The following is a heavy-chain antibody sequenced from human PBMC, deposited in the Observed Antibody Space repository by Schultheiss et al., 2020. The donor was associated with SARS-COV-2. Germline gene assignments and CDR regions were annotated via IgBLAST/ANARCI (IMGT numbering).Heavy chain of an antibody. J-gene: IGHJ4*02. V-gene: IGHV3-9*01. CDR3: SEARKSLVVYAPFDY. CDR2: ISWNSGSI. D-gene: IGHD2-8*02. CDR1: GFTFSSYA. Sequence: GGSLRLSCAASGFTFSSYAMHWVRQAPGKGLEWVSGISWNSGSIGYADSVKGRFTISRDDAKNTLYLQMNSLRSEDTALYYYSEARKSLVVYAPFDYWGQGTLVTVSS.